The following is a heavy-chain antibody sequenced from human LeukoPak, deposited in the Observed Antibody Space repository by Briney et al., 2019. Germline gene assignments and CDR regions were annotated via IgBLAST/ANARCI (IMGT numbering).Heavy chain of an antibody. V-gene: IGHV1-18*01. Sequence: GASVKVSCKTSGYTFISYGINWVRQAPGQGREWMGWISSYNGNTYYAQKLQGRVTMTTDTSTSTAYMELRSLISDDTAVYYCARALQGAEGGFQHWGQGTLVTVSS. J-gene: IGHJ1*01. D-gene: IGHD1-26*01. CDR3: ARALQGAEGGFQH. CDR1: GYTFISYG. CDR2: ISSYNGNT.